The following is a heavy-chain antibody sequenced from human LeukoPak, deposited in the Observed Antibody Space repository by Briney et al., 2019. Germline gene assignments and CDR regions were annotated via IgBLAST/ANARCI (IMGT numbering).Heavy chain of an antibody. CDR3: ARDRWELLSWFDP. CDR2: ISAYNGNT. V-gene: IGHV1-18*04. D-gene: IGHD1-26*01. Sequence: GASVKVSCKASGYTFTGYYMHWVRQAPGQGLEWMGWISAYNGNTNYAQKLQGRVTMTTDTSTSTAYMELRSLRSDDTAVYYCARDRWELLSWFDPWGQGTLVTVSS. J-gene: IGHJ5*02. CDR1: GYTFTGYY.